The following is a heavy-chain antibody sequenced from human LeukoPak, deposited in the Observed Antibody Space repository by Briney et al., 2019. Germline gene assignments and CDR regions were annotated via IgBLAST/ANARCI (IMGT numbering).Heavy chain of an antibody. V-gene: IGHV4-39*07. CDR1: GGSISSTSYY. CDR3: ASHCGGDCPDWYFDL. Sequence: SETLSLTCTVSGGSISSTSYYWGWVRQPPGKGLEWIGSIYYSGSTNYNPSLKSLVTISVDTSKNQFSLKLSSVTAADTAVYYCASHCGGDCPDWYFDLWGRGTLVTVSS. D-gene: IGHD2-21*02. CDR2: IYYSGST. J-gene: IGHJ2*01.